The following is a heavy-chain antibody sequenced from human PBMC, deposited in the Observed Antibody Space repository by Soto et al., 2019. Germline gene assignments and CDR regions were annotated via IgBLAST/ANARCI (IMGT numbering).Heavy chain of an antibody. J-gene: IGHJ3*02. CDR3: AKDPARVLGVFEI. CDR1: EFTFSNYA. D-gene: IGHD3-16*01. CDR2: ISTSATT. V-gene: IGHV3-23*01. Sequence: RGSLKPSCAASEFTFSNYASSGVCQPPGKGLEWVSGISTSATTYYADSVKGRFTISRDNPKNTLFLQMNSLTADDTPVYYCAKDPARVLGVFEIWGQGTMVT.